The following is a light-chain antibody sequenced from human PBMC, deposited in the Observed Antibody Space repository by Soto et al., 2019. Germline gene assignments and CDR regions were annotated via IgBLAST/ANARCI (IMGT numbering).Light chain of an antibody. CDR2: DAS. CDR3: LQCSNWPPYT. CDR1: QSVSSY. Sequence: DIVLTQSPATLSLSPGERATLSCRASQSVSSYLAWYQQKPGQAPRLLIYDASNRATGIPARFSGSGSGTDFTLTISSLEPEDFAVYYCLQCSNWPPYTFGHGTNLEIK. V-gene: IGKV3-11*01. J-gene: IGKJ2*01.